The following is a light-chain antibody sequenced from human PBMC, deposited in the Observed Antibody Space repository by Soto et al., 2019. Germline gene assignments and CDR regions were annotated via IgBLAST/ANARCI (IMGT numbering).Light chain of an antibody. CDR3: QQYNNWWT. J-gene: IGKJ1*01. Sequence: EIVMTQSPATLSVSPGERVTLSCRASQDIRSSLAWYQQKPGQAPRLLIYGASTRATGFPARFSGSGSGTEFTLTISSLQSEDFAVYYCQQYNNWWTFGQGTKVDIK. CDR1: QDIRSS. V-gene: IGKV3-15*01. CDR2: GAS.